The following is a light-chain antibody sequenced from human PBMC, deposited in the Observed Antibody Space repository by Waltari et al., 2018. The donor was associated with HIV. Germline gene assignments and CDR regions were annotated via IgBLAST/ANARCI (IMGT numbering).Light chain of an antibody. V-gene: IGLV2-23*02. CDR3: CSYATSNTWV. Sequence: QSALTQPASVSGSPGQSITISCTGTSSDVGSYNLVSWYQQHPGKAPKLMIYEVTKRPSGVSNRFSGSKSGNTASLTISGLQAEDEADYYCCSYATSNTWVFGGGTKLTVL. J-gene: IGLJ3*02. CDR2: EVT. CDR1: SSDVGSYNL.